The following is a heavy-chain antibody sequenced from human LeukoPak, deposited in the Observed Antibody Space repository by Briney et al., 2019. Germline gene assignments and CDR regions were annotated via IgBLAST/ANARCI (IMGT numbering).Heavy chain of an antibody. J-gene: IGHJ4*02. CDR2: ISSSGRTM. Sequence: GGSLRLSCAASGLTFSSYSMNWVRQAPGKGLEWLSYISSSGRTMYYADSVKGRFTISRDNAKNSLYLQMNSLRAEDTAVYYCARVGGGYYFDYWGQGTLVTVSS. D-gene: IGHD3-16*01. V-gene: IGHV3-48*04. CDR3: ARVGGGYYFDY. CDR1: GLTFSSYS.